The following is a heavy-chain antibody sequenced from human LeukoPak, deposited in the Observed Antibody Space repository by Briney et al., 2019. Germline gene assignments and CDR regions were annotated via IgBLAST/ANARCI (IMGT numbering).Heavy chain of an antibody. V-gene: IGHV6-1*01. D-gene: IGHD6-13*01. CDR1: GDSVSSNSAA. CDR3: ARDGPDSSSWYDGLLDAFDI. J-gene: IGHJ3*02. Sequence: QTLSLTCAISGDSVSSNSAAWNWIRQSPSRGLEWLGRTYYRSKWYNDYAVSVKSRITINPDTSKNQFSLQLNSVTPEDTAVYYCARDGPDSSSWYDGLLDAFDIWGQGTMVTVSS. CDR2: TYYRSKWYN.